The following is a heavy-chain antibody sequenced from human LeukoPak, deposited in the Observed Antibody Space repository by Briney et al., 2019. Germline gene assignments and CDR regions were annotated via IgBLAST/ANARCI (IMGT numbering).Heavy chain of an antibody. CDR3: ARGVMATIVQFDY. CDR2: IYYSGST. J-gene: IGHJ4*02. Sequence: SETLSLTCTVSGGSISSYYRSWIRQPPGKGLEWIGYIYYSGSTNYNPSFKSRVTISVDTSKNQFSLKLSSVTAADTAVYYCARGVMATIVQFDYWGQGTLVTVSS. CDR1: GGSISSYY. V-gene: IGHV4-59*01. D-gene: IGHD5-24*01.